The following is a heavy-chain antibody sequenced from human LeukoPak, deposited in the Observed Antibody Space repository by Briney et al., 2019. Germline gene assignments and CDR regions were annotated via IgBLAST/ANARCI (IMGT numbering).Heavy chain of an antibody. Sequence: GGSLRLSCAASGFTFSTYAMNWVRQAPGKGLEWVSYMSSSGSTIYYADSVKGRFTISRDNAKNSLYLQMNSLRAEDTAVYYCAREGQSSGWYYFDYWGQGTLVTVSS. J-gene: IGHJ4*02. CDR3: AREGQSSGWYYFDY. V-gene: IGHV3-48*03. D-gene: IGHD6-19*01. CDR1: GFTFSTYA. CDR2: MSSSGSTI.